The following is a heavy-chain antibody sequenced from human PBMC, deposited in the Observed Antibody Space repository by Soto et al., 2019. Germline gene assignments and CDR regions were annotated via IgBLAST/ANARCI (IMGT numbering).Heavy chain of an antibody. CDR3: ARVDNNGNCHWASYDYGMDV. CDR1: GGSISRYY. J-gene: IGHJ6*02. Sequence: PSETLSLTCTVSGGSISRYYWSWIRPPPGKGRGWIGYIYYRGSTNYNPSLKSRVTISVTTPKKQFSLNLSSVTPGAPPGNTVARVDNNGNCHWASYDYGMDVWGQGTTVTVSS. CDR2: IYYRGST. D-gene: IGHD2-21*02. V-gene: IGHV4-59*01.